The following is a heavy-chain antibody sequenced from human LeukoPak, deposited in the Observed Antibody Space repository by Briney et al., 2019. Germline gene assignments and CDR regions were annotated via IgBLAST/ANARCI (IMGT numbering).Heavy chain of an antibody. CDR3: ARDWATALDY. V-gene: IGHV3-53*01. Sequence: GGSLRLSCAASGFIVTSNYMNWVRQAPGKGLEWVSVIYNGGGTSYADSVKGRFTISRDNSKSTLYLQMNSLRVEDTAVYLCARDWATALDYWGQGTLVTVSS. CDR1: GFIVTSNY. D-gene: IGHD3-16*01. CDR2: IYNGGGT. J-gene: IGHJ4*02.